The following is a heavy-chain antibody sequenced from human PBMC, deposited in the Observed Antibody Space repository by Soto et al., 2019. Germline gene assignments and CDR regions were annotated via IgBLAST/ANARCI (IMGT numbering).Heavy chain of an antibody. V-gene: IGHV4-59*08. D-gene: IGHD3-10*01. Sequence: SETLSLTCTVSGGSISSYYWSWIRQPPGKGLEWIGYIYYSGSTNYNPSLKSRVTISVDTSKNQFSLKLSSVTAADTAVYYCARHPGYYYSYMDVWGKGTTVTVSS. CDR3: ARHPGYYYSYMDV. CDR1: GGSISSYY. CDR2: IYYSGST. J-gene: IGHJ6*03.